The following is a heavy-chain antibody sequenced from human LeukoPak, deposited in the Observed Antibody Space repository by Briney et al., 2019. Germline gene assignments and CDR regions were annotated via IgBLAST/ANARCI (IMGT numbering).Heavy chain of an antibody. CDR2: IWYDGSNK. V-gene: IGHV3-33*01. CDR1: RFTFSNFA. CDR3: ARDGYYYDSSGYLGCYYYYGMDV. J-gene: IGHJ6*02. D-gene: IGHD3-22*01. Sequence: GRSLRLSCAASRFTFSNFAMHWVRQAPGKGLEWVAVIWYDGSNKYYADSVKGRFTISRDNSKNTLYLQMNSLRAEDTAVYYCARDGYYYDSSGYLGCYYYYGMDVWGQGTTVTVSS.